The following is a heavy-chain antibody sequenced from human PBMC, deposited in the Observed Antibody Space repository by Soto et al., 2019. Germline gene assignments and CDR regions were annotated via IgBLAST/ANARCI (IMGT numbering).Heavy chain of an antibody. D-gene: IGHD3-3*01. Sequence: GGSLRLSCAASGFTFSSYAMSWVRQAPGKGLEWVSAISGSGGSTYYADSVKGRFTISRDNSKNTLYLQMNSLRAEDTAVYYCAKEPLTIFGVVIGPMDVWGKGTTVTVSS. CDR1: GFTFSSYA. CDR2: ISGSGGST. J-gene: IGHJ6*03. V-gene: IGHV3-23*01. CDR3: AKEPLTIFGVVIGPMDV.